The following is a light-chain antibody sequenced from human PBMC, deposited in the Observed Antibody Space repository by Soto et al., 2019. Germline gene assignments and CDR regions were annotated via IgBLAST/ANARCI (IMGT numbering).Light chain of an antibody. CDR3: SSYAGSNNLRV. Sequence: QSALTQPPSASGSPGQSVTISCTGTSSDVGGYNYVSWYQQHPGKAPKLMIYEVSKRPSGVPDRFSGSKSGNTASLTVSGLQAEDEADYYCSSYAGSNNLRVFGTGTKVTGL. J-gene: IGLJ1*01. V-gene: IGLV2-8*01. CDR1: SSDVGGYNY. CDR2: EVS.